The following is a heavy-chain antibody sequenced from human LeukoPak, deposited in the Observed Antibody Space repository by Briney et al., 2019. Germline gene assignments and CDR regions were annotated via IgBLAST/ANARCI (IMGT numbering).Heavy chain of an antibody. V-gene: IGHV3-30*02. CDR1: GFTFSSYG. Sequence: GGSLRLSCAASGFTFSSYGMHWVRQAPGKGLDWVAFIRYDGSNKYYADSVKGRFTISRDNSKNTLSLQMNSLRVEDTAVYYCAKEPSSTSSLNYFDYWGQGTLVTVSS. J-gene: IGHJ4*02. CDR2: IRYDGSNK. CDR3: AKEPSSTSSLNYFDY. D-gene: IGHD6-6*01.